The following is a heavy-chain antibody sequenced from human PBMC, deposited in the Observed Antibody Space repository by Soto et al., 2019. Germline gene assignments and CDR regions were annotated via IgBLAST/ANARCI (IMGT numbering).Heavy chain of an antibody. Sequence: GGSLRLSCAASGFTFSSYGMHWVRQAPGKGLEWVAVIWYDGSNKYYADSVKGRFTISRDNSKNTLYLQMNSLRAEDTAVYYCAKDLEVMYQLLLSAYMDVWGKGTTVTVSS. D-gene: IGHD2-2*01. CDR2: IWYDGSNK. J-gene: IGHJ6*03. CDR3: AKDLEVMYQLLLSAYMDV. CDR1: GFTFSSYG. V-gene: IGHV3-33*06.